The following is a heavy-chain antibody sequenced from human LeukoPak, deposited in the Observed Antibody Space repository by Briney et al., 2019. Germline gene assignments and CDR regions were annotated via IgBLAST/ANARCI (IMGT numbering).Heavy chain of an antibody. CDR2: ISVGEPII. Sequence: GGSLRLSCAASGFTFSTYEVNWVRQAPGKGLEWVSHISVGEPIITYYADAVRGRFAISRDNAKNSVYMQLSSRRAEDTAGYYCARGSLAAYYNAWSMYVWGQGTTVTVSS. CDR1: GFTFSTYE. J-gene: IGHJ6*02. CDR3: ARGSLAAYYNAWSMYV. V-gene: IGHV3-48*03. D-gene: IGHD3-10*01.